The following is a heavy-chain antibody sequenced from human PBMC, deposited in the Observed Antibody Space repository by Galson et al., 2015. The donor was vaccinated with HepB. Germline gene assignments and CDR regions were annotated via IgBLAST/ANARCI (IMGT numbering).Heavy chain of an antibody. CDR3: ASGSITIFLWGGPPFDY. D-gene: IGHD3-9*01. CDR2: ISYDGSNK. V-gene: IGHV3-30-3*01. Sequence: SLRLSCAASGFTFSSYAMHWVRQAPGKGLEWVAVISYDGSNKYYADSVKGRFTISRDNSKNTLYLQMNSLRAEDTAVYYCASGSITIFLWGGPPFDYWGQGTLVTVSS. J-gene: IGHJ4*02. CDR1: GFTFSSYA.